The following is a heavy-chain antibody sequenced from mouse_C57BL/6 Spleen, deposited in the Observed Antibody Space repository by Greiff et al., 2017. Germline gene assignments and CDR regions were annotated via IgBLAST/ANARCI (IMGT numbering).Heavy chain of an antibody. V-gene: IGHV2-2*01. CDR3: ARKSQRDAMDY. CDR2: IWSGGST. CDR1: GFSLTRYG. D-gene: IGHD3-2*02. Sequence: QVQLKESGPGLVQPSQSVSITCTVSGFSLTRYGVHWVRQSPGKGLEWLGVIWSGGSTDYNAAFISRLSISKDNSKSQVFFKMNSLQADDTAIYYCARKSQRDAMDYWGQGTSVTVSS. J-gene: IGHJ4*01.